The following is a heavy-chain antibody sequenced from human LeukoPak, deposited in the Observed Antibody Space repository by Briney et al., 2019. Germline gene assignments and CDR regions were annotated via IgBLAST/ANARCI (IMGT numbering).Heavy chain of an antibody. CDR1: GFTFTTYC. J-gene: IGHJ4*02. CDR3: AKKKTDYSYPSSFDY. CDR2: ISYDGSTK. D-gene: IGHD4-11*01. Sequence: GRSLRPSCTVSGFTFTTYCMHWVRQAPGKGLGWVTLISYDGSTKYYSDSVKGRFTLSRDNYQNTLYLQMNSLRAEDTAVYYCAKKKTDYSYPSSFDYWGQGTLVTVSS. V-gene: IGHV3-30*18.